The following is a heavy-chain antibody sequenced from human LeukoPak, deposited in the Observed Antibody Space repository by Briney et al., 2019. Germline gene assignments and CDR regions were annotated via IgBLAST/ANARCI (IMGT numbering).Heavy chain of an antibody. CDR3: ARERTGDPGTFYY. J-gene: IGHJ4*02. CDR1: GFTFSSFW. CDR2: INSDGSST. Sequence: GGSLRLSCAASGFTFSSFWMHWVRQAPGKGLVWVSRINSDGSSTSYADSVKGRFTISRDNAKNTLSLQMNRLRAEDTAVYYCARERTGDPGTFYYWGQGTLVTVSS. D-gene: IGHD7-27*01. V-gene: IGHV3-74*01.